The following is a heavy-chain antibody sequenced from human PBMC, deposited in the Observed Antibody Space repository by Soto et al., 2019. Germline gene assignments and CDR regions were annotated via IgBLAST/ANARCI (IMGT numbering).Heavy chain of an antibody. V-gene: IGHV4-4*07. CDR2: IYSSGNA. CDR3: ARGDVSDL. J-gene: IGHJ3*01. CDR1: GDSISGYY. Sequence: QVQLQESGPGLVKPSETVSLICTVSGDSISGYYWSWIRQPAGKGLEWIGRIYSSGNANYNPSLKSRVSMSEDMSKNQFSLKVTSVTAADTAMYYCARGDVSDLWGQGTKVTVSS.